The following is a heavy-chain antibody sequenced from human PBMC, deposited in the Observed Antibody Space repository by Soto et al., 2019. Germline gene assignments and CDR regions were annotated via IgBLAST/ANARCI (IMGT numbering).Heavy chain of an antibody. V-gene: IGHV5-51*01. CDR3: ARWMYYSPQFDP. CDR2: IYPANSDV. Sequence: GESLKISCXASGYSFSNYWIGWVRQMPGQGPEWMGIIYPANSDVVNNPSLQGRVTLSVDKSINTVYLQWSSLKASDTAMYYCARWMYYSPQFDPWGQGTQVTVSS. D-gene: IGHD3-10*01. J-gene: IGHJ5*02. CDR1: GYSFSNYW.